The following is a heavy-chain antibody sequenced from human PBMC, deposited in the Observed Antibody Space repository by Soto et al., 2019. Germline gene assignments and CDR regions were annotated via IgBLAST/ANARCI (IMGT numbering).Heavy chain of an antibody. CDR3: VKSEELGTFMDYYNGLEV. Sequence: QVQLVESGGGEVQPGRSLRLSCAASGFTFNKFGMDWVRQAPGKGLEWVSTISYNGRDKKHGESVKGRFTISRDNSKNTVYLEMNSLRPEDTAIYYCVKSEELGTFMDYYNGLEVWGQGTTVIVSS. V-gene: IGHV3-30*18. D-gene: IGHD7-27*01. CDR2: ISYNGRDK. J-gene: IGHJ6*02. CDR1: GFTFNKFG.